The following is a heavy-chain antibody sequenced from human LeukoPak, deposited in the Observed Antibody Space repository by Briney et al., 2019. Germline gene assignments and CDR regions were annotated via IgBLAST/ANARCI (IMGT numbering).Heavy chain of an antibody. J-gene: IGHJ6*02. CDR3: AKDRTLYQPLLGGMDV. D-gene: IGHD2-2*01. CDR2: ISGSGGST. Sequence: GGSLRLSCAASGFTFSSYAMGWVRQAPGKGLEWVSAISGSGGSTYYADSVKGRFTISRDNSKNTLYLQMNSLRAEDTAVYYCAKDRTLYQPLLGGMDVWGQGTTVTVSS. V-gene: IGHV3-23*01. CDR1: GFTFSSYA.